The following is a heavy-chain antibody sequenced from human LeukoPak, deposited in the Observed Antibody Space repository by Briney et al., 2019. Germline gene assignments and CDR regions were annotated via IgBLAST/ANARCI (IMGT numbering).Heavy chain of an antibody. Sequence: PSETLSLTCTVSGGSISSSSYYWGWIRQPPGKGLEWIGSIYYSGSTYYNPSLKRRVTISVDTSKNQFSLKLSSVTAADTAVYYCARPITIFGVVTADYWGQGTLVTVSS. D-gene: IGHD3-3*01. CDR2: IYYSGST. J-gene: IGHJ4*02. CDR3: ARPITIFGVVTADY. V-gene: IGHV4-39*01. CDR1: GGSISSSSYY.